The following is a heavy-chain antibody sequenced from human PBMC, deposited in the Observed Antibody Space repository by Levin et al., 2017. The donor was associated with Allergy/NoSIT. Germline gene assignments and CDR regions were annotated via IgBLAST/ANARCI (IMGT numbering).Heavy chain of an antibody. D-gene: IGHD3-3*01. V-gene: IGHV3-48*03. Sequence: GGSLRLSCAASGFTFSSYEMNWVRRAPGKGLEWVSYISSTVSTIYSADSVKGRFTISRDNAKNSLYLPMNSLRAEDTPVYYCARQLGNFWSGYNYFDYWGQGTLVTVSS. J-gene: IGHJ4*02. CDR2: ISSTVSTI. CDR3: ARQLGNFWSGYNYFDY. CDR1: GFTFSSYE.